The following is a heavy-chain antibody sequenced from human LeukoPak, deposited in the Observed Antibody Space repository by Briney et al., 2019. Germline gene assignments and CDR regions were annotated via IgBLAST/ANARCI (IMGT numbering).Heavy chain of an antibody. J-gene: IGHJ4*02. CDR2: IYYSGST. CDR1: GGSISSSSYY. V-gene: IGHV4-39*01. CDR3: VRLDSSGYYGY. Sequence: PSETLSFTCTVSGGSISSSSYYWGWIRQPPGTGLEWIGSIYYSGSTYYNPSLKSRVTISVDTSKNQFSLKLSSATAADTAVYYCVRLDSSGYYGYWGQGTLVTVSS. D-gene: IGHD3-22*01.